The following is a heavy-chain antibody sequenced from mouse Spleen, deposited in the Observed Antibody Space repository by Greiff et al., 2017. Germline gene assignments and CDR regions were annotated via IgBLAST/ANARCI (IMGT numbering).Heavy chain of an antibody. D-gene: IGHD4-1*01. V-gene: IGHV1-85*01. CDR1: GYTFTSYD. CDR2: IFSGDGST. Sequence: VLLVESGAELVKPGASVKLSCTASGYTFTSYDINWVRQWPEQGLEWIGWIFSGDGSTKYNEKFKGKATLTTDKSSSTTYMQLDKLTSEDSAIYFCARRWDDDYWGEGTTLTVSS. J-gene: IGHJ2*01. CDR3: ARRWDDDY.